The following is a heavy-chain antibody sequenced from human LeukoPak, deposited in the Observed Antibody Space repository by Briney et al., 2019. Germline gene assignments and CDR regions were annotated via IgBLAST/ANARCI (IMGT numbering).Heavy chain of an antibody. D-gene: IGHD5-12*01. J-gene: IGHJ5*02. CDR1: GFTFDDYA. V-gene: IGHV3-9*01. CDR2: ISWSSDNI. Sequence: GGSLRPSCAASGFTFDDYATHWVRQAPRKGLEWVSGISWSSDNIDYTDSVKGRFTICRDNAKNSLYLQMNSLRVEDTALYYCAKDSGSSSGYESWFDPWGQGTLVTVSS. CDR3: AKDSGSSSGYESWFDP.